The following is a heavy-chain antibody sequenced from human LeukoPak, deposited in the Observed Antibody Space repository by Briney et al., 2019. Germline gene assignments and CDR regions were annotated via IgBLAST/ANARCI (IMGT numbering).Heavy chain of an antibody. CDR3: ARDERIAVAGTGY. Sequence: TGGSLRLSCAASGFTFSSYEMNWVRQAPGKGLEWVSYISSSGSTKYYADSVKGRFTISRDNAKNSLYLQMNSLRAEDTAVYCCARDERIAVAGTGYWGQGTLVTVSS. D-gene: IGHD6-19*01. V-gene: IGHV3-48*03. CDR2: ISSSGSTK. CDR1: GFTFSSYE. J-gene: IGHJ4*02.